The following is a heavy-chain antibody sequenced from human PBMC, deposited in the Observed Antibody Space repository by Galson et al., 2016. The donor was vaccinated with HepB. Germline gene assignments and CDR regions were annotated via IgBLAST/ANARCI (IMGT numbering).Heavy chain of an antibody. Sequence: SLRLSCAASGFTVSRYWMHWVRQAPGKGLVWVSRINTDGSTTTYAASVRGRFTISRDNAKNTLYLQMNSLRAEDTAVYYCARVSGGHYEGYAYWGQGTLVTVSS. D-gene: IGHD3-16*01. CDR3: ARVSGGHYEGYAY. CDR1: GFTVSRYW. V-gene: IGHV3-74*01. J-gene: IGHJ4*02. CDR2: INTDGSTT.